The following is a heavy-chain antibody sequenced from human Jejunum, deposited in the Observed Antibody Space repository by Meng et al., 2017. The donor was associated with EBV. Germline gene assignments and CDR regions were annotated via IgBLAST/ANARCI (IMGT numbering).Heavy chain of an antibody. CDR2: IHHSGST. CDR3: ARDRGVEDY. V-gene: IGHV4-4*02. Sequence: QGHRQESGPGLVQPSRTLSLTCAASGGSISTDNWWSWVRQPPGKGLEYIGEIHHSGSTKYNPSLKSRVTISVDKSNNHFSLKLSSVTAADTAVYYCARDRGVEDYWGQGTLVTVSS. D-gene: IGHD5-24*01. J-gene: IGHJ4*02. CDR1: GGSISTDNW.